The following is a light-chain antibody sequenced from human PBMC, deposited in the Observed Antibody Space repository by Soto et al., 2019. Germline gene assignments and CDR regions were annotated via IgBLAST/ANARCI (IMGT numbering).Light chain of an antibody. CDR1: QSISSY. CDR3: QQYDRLPRT. J-gene: IGKJ1*01. V-gene: IGKV1-39*01. Sequence: DIQMTQSPSSLSASVGDRVTITCRASQSISSYLNWYQQKPGKAPKLLIYAASTLQGGVPSRFSGSGSGTDFTLTISSLQPEDFATYYCQQYDRLPRTFGQGTKVDIK. CDR2: AAS.